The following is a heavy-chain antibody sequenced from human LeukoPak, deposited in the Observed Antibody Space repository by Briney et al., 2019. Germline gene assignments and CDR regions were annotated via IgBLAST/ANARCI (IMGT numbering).Heavy chain of an antibody. J-gene: IGHJ6*03. CDR2: INPSGGST. V-gene: IGHV1-46*01. CDR3: ARDRVVVVPAAKDYYYMDV. Sequence: ASVKVSCKASGYTFTSYYMHGVRQAPGQGLEWMGIINPSGGSTSYAQKFQGRVTMTRDMSTSTVYMELSSLRSEDTAVYYCARDRVVVVPAAKDYYYMDVWGKGTTVTVSS. CDR1: GYTFTSYY. D-gene: IGHD2-2*01.